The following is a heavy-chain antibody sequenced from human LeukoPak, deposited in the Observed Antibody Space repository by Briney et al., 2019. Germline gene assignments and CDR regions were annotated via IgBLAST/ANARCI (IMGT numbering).Heavy chain of an antibody. J-gene: IGHJ4*02. V-gene: IGHV3-74*01. CDR3: VRERNNFWSGHHSIFDS. CDR1: GFIFSDHW. CDR2: INNDGSST. D-gene: IGHD3-3*01. Sequence: GSLRLSCAASGFIFSDHWMHWVRQAPGKGLVWLSRINNDGSSTIYADSVKGRFTFSRDNAENTLFLEMSSLRVEDTAVYYCVRERNNFWSGHHSIFDSWGQGTLVTVSS.